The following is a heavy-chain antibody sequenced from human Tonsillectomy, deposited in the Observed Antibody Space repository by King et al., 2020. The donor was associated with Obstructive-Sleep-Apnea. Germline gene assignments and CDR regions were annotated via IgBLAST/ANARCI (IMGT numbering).Heavy chain of an antibody. J-gene: IGHJ4*02. CDR3: ARGSQWLVRDTKRNFDY. CDR1: GGSFSGYY. CDR2: INHSGST. V-gene: IGHV4-34*01. D-gene: IGHD6-19*01. Sequence: QVQLQQWGAGLLKPSETLSLTCAVYGGSFSGYYWSWIRQPPGKGLEWIGEINHSGSTNYNPSLKSRVTISVDTSKNQFSLKLSSVTAADTAVYYCARGSQWLVRDTKRNFDYWGQGTLVTVSS.